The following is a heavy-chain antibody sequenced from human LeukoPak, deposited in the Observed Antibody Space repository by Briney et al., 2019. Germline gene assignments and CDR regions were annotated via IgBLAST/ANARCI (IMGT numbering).Heavy chain of an antibody. V-gene: IGHV3-33*01. CDR3: AREADTAMGY. D-gene: IGHD5-18*01. CDR2: IWYDGSNK. J-gene: IGHJ4*02. CDR1: GFTFSSYG. Sequence: GRSLRLSCAASGFTFSSYGMHWVRQAPGKGLEWVAVIWYDGSNKYYADSVKGRFTISRDNSKNTLYLQMNSLIAEDTAVYYCAREADTAMGYWGQGTLVTVSS.